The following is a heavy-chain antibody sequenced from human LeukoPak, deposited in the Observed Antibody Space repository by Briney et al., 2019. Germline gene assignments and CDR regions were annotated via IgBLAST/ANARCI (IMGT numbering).Heavy chain of an antibody. CDR2: IRAYNGNT. CDR1: GYTFTRYG. CDR3: AVYYDRRYYMDV. V-gene: IGHV1-18*01. D-gene: IGHD3-22*01. J-gene: IGHJ6*03. Sequence: ASVKVSCKASGYTFTRYGITRVRQAPGQGLEWMGWIRAYNGNTNYAQKLQGRVTMTIDTSTSTAYMELRSLISDDTAVYYCAVYYDRRYYMDVWGKGTTVTVSS.